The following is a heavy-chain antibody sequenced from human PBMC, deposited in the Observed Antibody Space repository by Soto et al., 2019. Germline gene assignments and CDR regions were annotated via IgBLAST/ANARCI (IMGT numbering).Heavy chain of an antibody. CDR1: GGIFSTYA. CDR2: IIPIFGTP. CDR3: ARDRDDYGSGNYYNRIDF. D-gene: IGHD3-10*01. Sequence: QVQLVQSGAEVKKPGSSAKVSCKASGGIFSTYAISWLRQAPGQGLEWMGGIIPIFGTPNYAQRFQGRVTLTADESTSTAYMELSRLSSEDTAVYYCARDRDDYGSGNYYNRIDFWGQGTLVTVSS. J-gene: IGHJ4*02. V-gene: IGHV1-69*01.